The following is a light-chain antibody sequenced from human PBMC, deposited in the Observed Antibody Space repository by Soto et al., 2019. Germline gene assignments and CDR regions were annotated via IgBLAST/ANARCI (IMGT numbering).Light chain of an antibody. CDR2: DAS. CDR3: QQYGNLPYT. J-gene: IGKJ2*01. Sequence: DIQMTQSASFLSASVGDRVTITCQASQDIDNYLNWYQQKPGKAPKLLIYDASNLETGVPSRFSGSGSGTDFTFTISSLHPEDIATYYCQQYGNLPYTFGQGTKLEIK. V-gene: IGKV1-33*01. CDR1: QDIDNY.